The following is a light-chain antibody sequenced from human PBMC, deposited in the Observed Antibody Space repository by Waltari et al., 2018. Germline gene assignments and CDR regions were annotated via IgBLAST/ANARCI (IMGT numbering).Light chain of an antibody. V-gene: IGKV3-15*01. CDR2: GAS. CDR3: LQYNNWWT. CDR1: QSVSSN. Sequence: EIVMTQSPATLSVSPGERATLSCRASQSVSSNLAWYQQKAGQAPRLLIHGASTRATGIPARFSGSGSGTEFTLTISSLQSEDLAVYYCLQYNNWWTFGQGTKVEIK. J-gene: IGKJ1*01.